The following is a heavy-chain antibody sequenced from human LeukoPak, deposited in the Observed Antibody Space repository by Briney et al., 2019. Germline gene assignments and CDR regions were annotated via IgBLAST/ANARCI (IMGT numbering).Heavy chain of an antibody. CDR2: IIPIFGTA. Sequence: SVKVSCKASGGTFSSYAISWVRQAPGQGLEWMGGIIPIFGTANYAQKFQGRVTITTDESTSTAYMELSSLRPEDTAVYYCARVGRIAAAGTDYYYYMDVWGKGTTVTVSS. CDR3: ARVGRIAAAGTDYYYYMDV. D-gene: IGHD6-13*01. V-gene: IGHV1-69*05. CDR1: GGTFSSYA. J-gene: IGHJ6*03.